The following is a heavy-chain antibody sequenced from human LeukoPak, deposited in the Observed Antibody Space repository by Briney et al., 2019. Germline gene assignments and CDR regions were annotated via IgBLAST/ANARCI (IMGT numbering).Heavy chain of an antibody. CDR3: AKDGGVWFGESNDY. J-gene: IGHJ4*02. CDR2: INGSGGST. Sequence: GGSLRLSCAASGFTFSSYGMSWVRQAPGKGLEWVSAINGSGGSTYYADSVKGRFTISRDNFKNTLYLQMNSLRAEDTAVYYCAKDGGVWFGESNDYWGQGTLVTVSS. V-gene: IGHV3-23*01. D-gene: IGHD3-10*01. CDR1: GFTFSSYG.